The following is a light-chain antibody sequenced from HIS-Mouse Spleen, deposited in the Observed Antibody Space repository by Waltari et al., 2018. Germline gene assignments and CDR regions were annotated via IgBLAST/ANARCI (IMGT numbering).Light chain of an antibody. CDR1: SSDVGGYNY. CDR3: SSYTSSSTPV. J-gene: IGLJ2*01. Sequence: QSALTQPASVSGSPGQSITISCTGTSSDVGGYNYVSWYQQHPGKAPKLMIYDVSNRPSGVSNAFYGSKSGNTASLTISGLQAEDEADYYCSSYTSSSTPVFGGGTKLTVL. V-gene: IGLV2-14*03. CDR2: DVS.